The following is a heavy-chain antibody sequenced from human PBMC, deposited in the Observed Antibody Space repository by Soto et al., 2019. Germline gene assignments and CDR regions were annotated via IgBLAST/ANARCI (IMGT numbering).Heavy chain of an antibody. CDR2: IYYSGST. J-gene: IGHJ6*02. D-gene: IGHD1-1*01. V-gene: IGHV4-31*03. CDR1: GGYISSGGYY. CDR3: AREGTGMDV. Sequence: PSETLSLTCTVSGGYISSGGYYWSWIRQHPGKGLEWIGYIYYSGSTYYNPSLKSRVTISVGTSKNQFSLKPSSVTAADTAVYYCAREGTGMDVWGQGTTVTVSS.